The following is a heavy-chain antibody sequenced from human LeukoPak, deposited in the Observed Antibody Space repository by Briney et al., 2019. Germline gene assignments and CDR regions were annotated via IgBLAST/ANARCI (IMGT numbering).Heavy chain of an antibody. CDR2: INHSGST. J-gene: IGHJ4*02. CDR3: ATPGAYSSGWRPFDY. D-gene: IGHD6-19*01. Sequence: PSETLSLTCAVHGGSFSGYYWSWIRQPPGKGLEWIGEINHSGSTNYNPSLKSRVTISVDTSKNQFSLKLSSVTAADTAVYYCATPGAYSSGWRPFDYWGQGTLVTVSS. CDR1: GGSFSGYY. V-gene: IGHV4-34*01.